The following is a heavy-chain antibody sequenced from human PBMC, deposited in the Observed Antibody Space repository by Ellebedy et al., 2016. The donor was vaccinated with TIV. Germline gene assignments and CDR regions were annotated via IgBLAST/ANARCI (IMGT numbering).Heavy chain of an antibody. J-gene: IGHJ3*02. Sequence: ASVKVSCXASGYTFTSYGISWVRQAPGQGLEWMGWISAYNGNTNYAQKLQGRVTMTTDTSTSTAYMELRSLRSDDTAVYYCARDLCEAGAVAGSGSIRGLCPDAFDIWGQGTMVTVSS. CDR2: ISAYNGNT. D-gene: IGHD6-19*01. CDR3: ARDLCEAGAVAGSGSIRGLCPDAFDI. V-gene: IGHV1-18*01. CDR1: GYTFTSYG.